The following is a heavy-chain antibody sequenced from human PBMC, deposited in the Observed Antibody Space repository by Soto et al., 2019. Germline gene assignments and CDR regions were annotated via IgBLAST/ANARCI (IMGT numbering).Heavy chain of an antibody. Sequence: ALVKVSCKASGYTFTGYYMHWVRQAPGQGLEWMGWINPNSGGTNYAQKFQGWVTMTRDTSISTAYMELSRLRSDDTAVYYCARDLGYCSSTSCYAYWFDPWGQGTLVTVSS. V-gene: IGHV1-2*04. J-gene: IGHJ5*02. D-gene: IGHD2-2*01. CDR3: ARDLGYCSSTSCYAYWFDP. CDR2: INPNSGGT. CDR1: GYTFTGYY.